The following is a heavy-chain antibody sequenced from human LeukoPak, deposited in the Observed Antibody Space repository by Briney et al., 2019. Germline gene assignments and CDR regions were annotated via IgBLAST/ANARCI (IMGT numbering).Heavy chain of an antibody. CDR1: GFTFSDYY. V-gene: IGHV3-11*06. D-gene: IGHD5-12*01. CDR3: ARASGYDRYYFDY. Sequence: GGSLRLSCAASGFTFSDYYMSWIRQAPGKGLEWVSYISSSSSYTNYADSVKGRFTISRDNAKNSLYLQMNGLRAEDTAVYYCARASGYDRYYFDYGGQGTLVTVS. J-gene: IGHJ4*02. CDR2: ISSSSSYT.